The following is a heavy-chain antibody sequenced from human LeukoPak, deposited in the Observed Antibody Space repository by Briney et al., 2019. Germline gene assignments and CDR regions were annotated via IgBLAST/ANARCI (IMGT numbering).Heavy chain of an antibody. V-gene: IGHV4-59*01. CDR2: ICYSGST. CDR3: ARGVAAPGTGGLSWFDP. J-gene: IGHJ5*02. CDR1: GGFISSYY. D-gene: IGHD6-13*01. Sequence: PETLSLTCTVSGGFISSYYWSWIRQPPGKGLEWIGYICYSGSTNYNPSLKSRVTISLDTSKNQFSLKLSFVTAADTAVYYCARGVAAPGTGGLSWFDPWGQGTLVTVSS.